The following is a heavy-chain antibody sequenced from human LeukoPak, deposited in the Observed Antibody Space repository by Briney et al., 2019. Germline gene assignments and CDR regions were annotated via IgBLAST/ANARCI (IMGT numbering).Heavy chain of an antibody. D-gene: IGHD6-13*01. V-gene: IGHV1-69*01. CDR1: GGTFSSYA. Sequence: SVKVSCKASGGTFSSYAISWVRQAPGQGLEWMGGIIPIFGTANYAQKFQGRVTITADEATTAAYMELSSLRSEDTAVYYCARAPPKQLLHLYWGQGTLVTVSS. J-gene: IGHJ4*02. CDR3: ARAPPKQLLHLY. CDR2: IIPIFGTA.